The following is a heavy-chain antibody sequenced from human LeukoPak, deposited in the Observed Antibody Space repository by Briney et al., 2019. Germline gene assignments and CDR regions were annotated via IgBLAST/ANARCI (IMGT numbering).Heavy chain of an antibody. CDR3: AKDSYGLYWYFDL. CDR2: IWYDGSNK. CDR1: GFTFSSYG. D-gene: IGHD5-18*01. J-gene: IGHJ2*01. V-gene: IGHV3-33*06. Sequence: PGRSLRLSCAASGFTFSSYGMHWVRQAPGKGLEWVAVIWYDGSNKYYAASVKGRFTISRDNSKNTLYLQMNSLRAEDTAVYYCAKDSYGLYWYFDLWGRGTLVTVSS.